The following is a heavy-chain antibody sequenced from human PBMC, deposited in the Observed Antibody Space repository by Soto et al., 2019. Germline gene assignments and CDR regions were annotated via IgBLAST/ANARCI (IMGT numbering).Heavy chain of an antibody. CDR1: GYTFTGYY. D-gene: IGHD3-3*01. CDR3: ARVMAEPPTFWSGYPTFDP. V-gene: IGHV1-2*04. CDR2: INPNSGGT. Sequence: GASVKVSCKASGYTFTGYYMHWVRQAPGQGLEWMGWINPNSGGTNYAQKFQGWVTMTRDTSTSTAYMELSSLRSEDTAVYYCARVMAEPPTFWSGYPTFDPWGQGTLVTVSS. J-gene: IGHJ5*02.